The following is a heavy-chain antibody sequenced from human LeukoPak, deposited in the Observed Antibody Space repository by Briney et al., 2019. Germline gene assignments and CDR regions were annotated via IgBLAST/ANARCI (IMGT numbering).Heavy chain of an antibody. J-gene: IGHJ4*02. V-gene: IGHV3-7*01. D-gene: IGHD1-7*01. CDR2: TKQDGSGK. CDR3: VGWGISGITNH. CDR1: ELTSSTSW. Sequence: GGSLTLSCAASELTSSTSWMSWVRQAPGKGLEWVAQTKQDGSGKYYVDSVKGRFTTSRDKNSLFLQMNSVRAEDTAVYYCVGWGISGITNHWGQGTLVTVSS.